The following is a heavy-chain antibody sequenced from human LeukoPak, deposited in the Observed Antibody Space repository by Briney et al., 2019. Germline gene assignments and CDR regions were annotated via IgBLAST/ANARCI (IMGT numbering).Heavy chain of an antibody. CDR1: GFTFSNAW. CDR3: TTDYGGYYDSSGYAFDY. CDR2: IESKTDGGTT. Sequence: PGGSLRLSCTASGFTFSNAWMSWVRQAPGKGLEWVGRIESKTDGGTTDYAAPVKGRFTISRDDSKNTLYLQMNSLKTEDTAVYYCTTDYGGYYDSSGYAFDYWGQGTLVTVSS. V-gene: IGHV3-15*04. J-gene: IGHJ4*02. D-gene: IGHD3-22*01.